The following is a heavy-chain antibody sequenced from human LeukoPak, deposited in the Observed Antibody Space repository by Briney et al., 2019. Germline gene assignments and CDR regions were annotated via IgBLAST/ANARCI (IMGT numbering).Heavy chain of an antibody. CDR2: ISHSGNT. Sequence: PSETLSLTCTVSDCSISSGNFWGWIRQPPGKGLEWIGSISHSGNTYYTPSLKSRVTLSIHTSKNQFSLKLSSVTAADTAVYYCARLRGLLWFGGPYYMDVWGKGTAVTVSS. V-gene: IGHV4-38-2*02. D-gene: IGHD3-10*01. CDR1: DCSISSGNF. J-gene: IGHJ6*03. CDR3: ARLRGLLWFGGPYYMDV.